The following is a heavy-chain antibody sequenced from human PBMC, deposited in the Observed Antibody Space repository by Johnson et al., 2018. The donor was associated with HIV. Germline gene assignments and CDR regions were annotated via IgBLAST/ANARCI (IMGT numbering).Heavy chain of an antibody. CDR2: TRNKANSYTT. CDR1: GFTFSNAW. Sequence: VQLVESGGGLVKPGGSLRLSCAASGFTFSNAWMSWVRQAPGKGLEWVGRTRNKANSYTTEYAPSVKGRFTITRDDSKTSFYLQMNSLKTEDTAMYYCTTDWPLRDLDWLFHDAFDIWGQGTMVTVAS. D-gene: IGHD3-9*01. J-gene: IGHJ3*02. V-gene: IGHV3-72*01. CDR3: TTDWPLRDLDWLFHDAFDI.